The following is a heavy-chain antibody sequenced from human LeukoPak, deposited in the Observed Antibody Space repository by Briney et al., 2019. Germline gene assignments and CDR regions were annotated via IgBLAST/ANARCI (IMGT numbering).Heavy chain of an antibody. CDR3: ARDRGVSAISYYGMDV. CDR2: FFSSGST. D-gene: IGHD3-10*01. J-gene: IGHJ6*02. V-gene: IGHV4-59*01. CDR1: GGSISSYS. Sequence: SETLSLTCTVSGGSISSYSWSWIRQPPGKGLQWIGYFFSSGSTDYNPSLKSRVTISVDTSKNQLSLKLASVTAADTAVYYCARDRGVSAISYYGMDVWGQGTTVTVSS.